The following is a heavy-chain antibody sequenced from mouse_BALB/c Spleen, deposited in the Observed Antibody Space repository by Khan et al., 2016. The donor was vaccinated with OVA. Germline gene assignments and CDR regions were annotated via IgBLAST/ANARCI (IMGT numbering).Heavy chain of an antibody. CDR2: IWSDGST. V-gene: IGHV2-6-1*01. CDR1: GFSLTNYG. J-gene: IGHJ4*01. Sequence: VQLQESGPGLVAPSQSLSITCTISGFSLTNYGVHWVRQPPGKGLEWLVVIWSDGSTTYNSALKSRLTTSKDNSKSQAFLKMNSLQTDDTAMYFCARQPYYHYNIMDYWGQGTSVTVSS. D-gene: IGHD2-10*01. CDR3: ARQPYYHYNIMDY.